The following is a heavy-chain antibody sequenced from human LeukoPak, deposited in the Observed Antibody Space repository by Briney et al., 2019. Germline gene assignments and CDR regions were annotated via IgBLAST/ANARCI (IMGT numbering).Heavy chain of an antibody. CDR1: GGTFSSYA. CDR2: IIPIFGTA. D-gene: IGHD2-2*01. Sequence: ASVKVSCKASGGTFSSYAISWVRQAPGQGLEWMGGIIPIFGTANYAQKFQGRVTITADKSTSTAYMELSSLRSEDTAVYYCARGVGYCSSTSCLDDYYYGMDVWGQGTTVTVSS. V-gene: IGHV1-69*06. J-gene: IGHJ6*02. CDR3: ARGVGYCSSTSCLDDYYYGMDV.